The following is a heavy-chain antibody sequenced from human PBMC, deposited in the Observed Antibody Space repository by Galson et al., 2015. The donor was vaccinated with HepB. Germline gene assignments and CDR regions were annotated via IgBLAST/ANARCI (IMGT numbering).Heavy chain of an antibody. CDR2: ISWNSGSI. J-gene: IGHJ6*03. CDR1: GFTFDDYA. V-gene: IGHV3-9*01. D-gene: IGHD2-2*01. Sequence: SLRLSCAASGFTFDDYAMHWVRQAPGKSLEWVSGISWNSGSIGYADSVKGRFTISRDNAKNSLYLQMNSLRAEDTALYYCAKLQLPHCYYYYMDVWGKGTTVTVSS. CDR3: AKLQLPHCYYYYMDV.